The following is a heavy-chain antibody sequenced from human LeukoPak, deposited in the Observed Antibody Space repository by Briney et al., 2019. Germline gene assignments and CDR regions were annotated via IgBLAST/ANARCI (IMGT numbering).Heavy chain of an antibody. V-gene: IGHV3-21*01. J-gene: IGHJ3*02. CDR1: GLTLRSYN. CDR3: ARSLAYSSSAYCAFDI. Sequence: GGTLSLSCAVSGLTLRSYNMNWVRQAPGKGREWGSAISSRSCYIYYADSLRGRFHISRDNAKNSLYLQMNSLRAEDTAVYYCARSLAYSSSAYCAFDIWGQGTMVTVSS. D-gene: IGHD6-6*01. CDR2: ISSRSCYI.